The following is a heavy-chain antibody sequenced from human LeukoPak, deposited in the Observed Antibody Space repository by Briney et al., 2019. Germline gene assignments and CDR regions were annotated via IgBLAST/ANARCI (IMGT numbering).Heavy chain of an antibody. CDR2: ISAYNGNT. Sequence: ASVTVSYKASGYTFTSYGISWVRQAPGQGLEWMGWISAYNGNTNYAQKLQGRVTMTTDTSTSTAYMELRSLRSDDTAVYYCARDLSWDSSSPRFDYWGQGTLVTVSS. V-gene: IGHV1-18*01. CDR1: GYTFTSYG. CDR3: ARDLSWDSSSPRFDY. D-gene: IGHD6-6*01. J-gene: IGHJ4*02.